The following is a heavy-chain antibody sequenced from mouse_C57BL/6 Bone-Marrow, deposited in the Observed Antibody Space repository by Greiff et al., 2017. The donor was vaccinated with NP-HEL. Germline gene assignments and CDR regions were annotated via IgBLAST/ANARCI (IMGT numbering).Heavy chain of an antibody. Sequence: QVQLQQSGAELVRPGTSVKVSCKASGYAFTNYLIEWVKQRPGQGLEWIGVINPGSGGTNYNEKFKGKATLTADKSSSTAYMQLSSLTSEDSAVYFCARFYSNYEGNYWGQGTTLTVSS. V-gene: IGHV1-54*01. CDR2: INPGSGGT. D-gene: IGHD2-5*01. J-gene: IGHJ2*01. CDR3: ARFYSNYEGNY. CDR1: GYAFTNYL.